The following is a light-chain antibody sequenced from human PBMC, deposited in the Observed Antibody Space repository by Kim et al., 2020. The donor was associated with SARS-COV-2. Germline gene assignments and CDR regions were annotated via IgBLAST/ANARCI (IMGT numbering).Light chain of an antibody. V-gene: IGKV1-33*01. CDR2: GSS. CDR1: QDISKY. CDR3: QQYDNLPPLT. Sequence: SVGDRATTTCQASQDISKYVNWYQQRPRKGPKRLFHGSSTLEAGVPSRFRGNGSGGQYSFTITGLQTENIATYYCQQYDNLPPLTFGGGAKVEIK. J-gene: IGKJ4*01.